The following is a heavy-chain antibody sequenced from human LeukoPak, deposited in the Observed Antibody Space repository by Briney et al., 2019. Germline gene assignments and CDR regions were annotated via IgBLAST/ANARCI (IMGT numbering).Heavy chain of an antibody. CDR2: ISWNSGSI. Sequence: GGSLRLSCAASGFTFRNYAMHWVRQAPGKGLEWVSGISWNSGSIGYADSVKGRFTISRDNAKNSLYLQMNSLRAEDTALYYCAKGMSITMVRGVILYYYYGMDVWGQGTTVTVSS. CDR1: GFTFRNYA. J-gene: IGHJ6*02. V-gene: IGHV3-9*01. D-gene: IGHD3-10*01. CDR3: AKGMSITMVRGVILYYYYGMDV.